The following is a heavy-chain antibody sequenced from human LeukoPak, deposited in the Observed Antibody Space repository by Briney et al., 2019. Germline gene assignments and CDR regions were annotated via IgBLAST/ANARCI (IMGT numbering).Heavy chain of an antibody. J-gene: IGHJ2*01. D-gene: IGHD4-11*01. CDR3: ARLHSNYYWYFDL. Sequence: GESLKISCKGSGYSFTSYWIGWVRQMPGKGLEWMGIIYPGDSDTRYSPSFQGQVTIPADKSISTAYLQWSSLKASDTGMYYCARLHSNYYWYFDLWGRGTLVTVSS. CDR1: GYSFTSYW. V-gene: IGHV5-51*01. CDR2: IYPGDSDT.